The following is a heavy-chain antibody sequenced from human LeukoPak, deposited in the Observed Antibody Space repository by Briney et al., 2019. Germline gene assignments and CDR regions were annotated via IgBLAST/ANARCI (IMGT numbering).Heavy chain of an antibody. J-gene: IGHJ4*02. CDR2: IDPSSTYI. CDR1: GFTFRSYS. Sequence: GGSLRLSCAASGFTFRSYSMNWVRQAPGKGLEWASAIDPSSTYIYYADSVKGRFTISRDNAENSLYLQMNSLRVEDTAVYYCARAPTVLVGYCSSSSCQADYWGQGTLVTVSS. V-gene: IGHV3-21*01. CDR3: ARAPTVLVGYCSSSSCQADY. D-gene: IGHD2-2*01.